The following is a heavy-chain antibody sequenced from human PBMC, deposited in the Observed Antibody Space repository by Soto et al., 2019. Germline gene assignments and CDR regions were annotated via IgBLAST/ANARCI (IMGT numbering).Heavy chain of an antibody. CDR2: ISSSSSTI. D-gene: IGHD2-2*01. J-gene: IGHJ3*02. Sequence: EVQLVESGGGLVQPGGSLRLSCAASGFTFSSYSMNWVRQAPGKGLEWVSYISSSSSTIYYADSVKGRFTISRDNAKNSLYLQMNSLRAEDTAVYYCARVVVPAAMFGACDIWGQGTMVTVSS. V-gene: IGHV3-48*01. CDR3: ARVVVPAAMFGACDI. CDR1: GFTFSSYS.